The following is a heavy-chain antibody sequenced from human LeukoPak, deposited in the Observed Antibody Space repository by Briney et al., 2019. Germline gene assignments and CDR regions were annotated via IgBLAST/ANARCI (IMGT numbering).Heavy chain of an antibody. D-gene: IGHD2-21*01. Sequence: GGSLRLSCAASGLSFSNYAMYWVRQAPGKGLEWVSAIGGTGGNIFYTHSVKGRFTISRDNSKNTLYLHMNSLRAEDTAIYYCVRDNYSYRLDVWGQGTLVTVSS. CDR2: IGGTGGNI. CDR3: VRDNYSYRLDV. CDR1: GLSFSNYA. J-gene: IGHJ4*02. V-gene: IGHV3-23*01.